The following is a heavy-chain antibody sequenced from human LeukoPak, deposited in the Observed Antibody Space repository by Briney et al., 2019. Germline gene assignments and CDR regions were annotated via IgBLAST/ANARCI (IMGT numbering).Heavy chain of an antibody. CDR1: GYXFNNYW. CDR3: ARHEAQYYYDSSGYPYYFDY. D-gene: IGHD3-22*01. Sequence: GESLKISCNGSGYXFNNYWICWVRQMPGKGLEWMGIIYPGDSNTKYSPSFQGQVTISADKSISTAYLQWSSLKASDTAMYYCARHEAQYYYDSSGYPYYFDYWGQGTLVTVSS. J-gene: IGHJ4*02. CDR2: IYPGDSNT. V-gene: IGHV5-51*01.